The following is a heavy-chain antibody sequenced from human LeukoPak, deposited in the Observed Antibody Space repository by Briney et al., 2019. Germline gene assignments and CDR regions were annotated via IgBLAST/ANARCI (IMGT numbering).Heavy chain of an antibody. J-gene: IGHJ3*02. CDR3: ARVLWELLAFDI. D-gene: IGHD1-26*01. CDR2: IYSGGST. Sequence: GGSLRLSCVASGFTVSSNYMSWVRQAPGKGLEWVSVIYSGGSTYYADSVKGRFTISRDNSKNTLYLQMNSLGAEDTAVYYCARVLWELLAFDIWGQGTMVTVSS. CDR1: GFTVSSNY. V-gene: IGHV3-53*01.